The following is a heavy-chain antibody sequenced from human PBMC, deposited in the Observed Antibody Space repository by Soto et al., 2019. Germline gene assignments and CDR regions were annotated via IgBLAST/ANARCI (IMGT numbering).Heavy chain of an antibody. V-gene: IGHV3-11*01. CDR3: ARDSTHKYSNYVGY. D-gene: IGHD4-4*01. J-gene: IGHJ4*02. CDR2: ISSSGMTI. CDR1: VFTFIDYY. Sequence: SLRLSCSASVFTFIDYYISLIRQAPGKGLEWVSYISSSGMTIYYADSVKGRFTTSMDNAKNSLYLQMNSLRAEDTEVYYCARDSTHKYSNYVGYWGQGTMVTVSS.